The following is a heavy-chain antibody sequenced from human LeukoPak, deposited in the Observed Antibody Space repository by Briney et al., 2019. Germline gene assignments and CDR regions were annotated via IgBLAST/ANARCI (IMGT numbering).Heavy chain of an antibody. V-gene: IGHV4-4*07. CDR1: GGSISSYY. Sequence: PSETLSLTCTVSGGSISSYYWSWLRQPAGKGLEGIGRIYTSGSTNYNPSLKSRVTISVDKSKNQFSLKLSSVTAADTAVYYCARDLYTSGSSHYYYYMAVWGNGTTVTVSS. CDR3: ARDLYTSGSSHYYYYMAV. CDR2: IYTSGST. J-gene: IGHJ6*03. D-gene: IGHD3-10*01.